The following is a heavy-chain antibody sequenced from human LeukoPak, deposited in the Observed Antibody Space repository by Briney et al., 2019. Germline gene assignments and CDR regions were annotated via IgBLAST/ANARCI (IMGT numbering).Heavy chain of an antibody. J-gene: IGHJ4*02. CDR2: ISGSGGST. Sequence: GGSLRLSCAASGFTFSSYAMSWVRQAPGKGLEWVSAISGSGGSTYYADSVKGRFTISRDNSKNTLYLQMNSPRAEDTAVYYCAKPDTYYYDSSGYYYWGQGTLVTVSS. CDR3: AKPDTYYYDSSGYYY. CDR1: GFTFSSYA. D-gene: IGHD3-22*01. V-gene: IGHV3-23*01.